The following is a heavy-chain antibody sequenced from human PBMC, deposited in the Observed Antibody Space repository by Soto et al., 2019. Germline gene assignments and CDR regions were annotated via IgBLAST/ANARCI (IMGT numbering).Heavy chain of an antibody. V-gene: IGHV4-34*01. D-gene: IGHD5-12*01. CDR3: ASTHSGYDFGYYYYYGMDV. CDR2: INHSGST. J-gene: IGHJ6*02. CDR1: GGSFSGYY. Sequence: SETLSLTCAVYGGSFSGYYWSWIRQPPGKGLEWIGEINHSGSTNYNPSLKSRVTISVDTSKNQFSLKLSSVTAADTAVYYCASTHSGYDFGYYYYYGMDVWGQGTTVTVSS.